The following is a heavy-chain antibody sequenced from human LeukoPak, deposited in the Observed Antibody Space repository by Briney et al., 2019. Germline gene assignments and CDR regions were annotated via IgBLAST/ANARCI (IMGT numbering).Heavy chain of an antibody. V-gene: IGHV3-30*18. CDR3: AKANTAMSYFDY. D-gene: IGHD5-18*01. Sequence: PGGSLRLSCAASGFTFSSYGMHWVRQSPGKGLEWVAVISYAVSNKYYADSVKGRFTISRDNSKNTLYLQMDSLRAEDTAVYYCAKANTAMSYFDYCGQGTLVTVSS. J-gene: IGHJ4*02. CDR1: GFTFSSYG. CDR2: ISYAVSNK.